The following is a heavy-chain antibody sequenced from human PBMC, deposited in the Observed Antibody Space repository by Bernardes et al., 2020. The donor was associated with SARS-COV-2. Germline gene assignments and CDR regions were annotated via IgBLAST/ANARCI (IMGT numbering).Heavy chain of an antibody. CDR3: ASLGYCSGGSCSDAFDI. CDR2: ISAYNGNT. CDR1: GYTFTSYG. V-gene: IGHV1-18*01. Sequence: ASVKVSCMASGYTFTSYGISWVRQAPGQGLEWMGWISAYNGNTNYAQKLQGRVTMTTDTSTSTAYMELRSLRSDDTAVYYCASLGYCSGGSCSDAFDIWGQGTMVTVSS. J-gene: IGHJ3*02. D-gene: IGHD2-15*01.